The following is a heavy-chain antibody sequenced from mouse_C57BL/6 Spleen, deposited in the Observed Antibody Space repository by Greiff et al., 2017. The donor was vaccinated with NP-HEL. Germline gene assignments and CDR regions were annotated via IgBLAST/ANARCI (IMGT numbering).Heavy chain of an antibody. V-gene: IGHV1-26*01. CDR3: ARSGGRGYFDV. CDR2: INPNNGGT. J-gene: IGHJ1*03. Sequence: EVQLQQSGPELVKPGASVKISCKASGYTFTDYYMNWVKQSHGKSLEWIGDINPNNGGTSYKQKFKGKTTLTVDKSSSTAYMELRSLTSEDSSVYYCARSGGRGYFDVWGTGTTVTVSS. CDR1: GYTFTDYY. D-gene: IGHD1-1*01.